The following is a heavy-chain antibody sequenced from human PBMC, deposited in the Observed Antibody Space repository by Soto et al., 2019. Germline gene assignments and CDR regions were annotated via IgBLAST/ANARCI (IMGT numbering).Heavy chain of an antibody. CDR2: ISVSDAFI. V-gene: IGHV3-23*01. J-gene: IGHJ4*02. Sequence: LRLSCAASGFNVGAFAVNWVRQAPGKGLEWVSGISVSDAFIYYADSVRGRFSISRDASENILYLQMNSLRVDDTALYYCTRETVAGITGLDYWGPGTLVTVSS. CDR3: TRETVAGITGLDY. D-gene: IGHD1-20*01. CDR1: GFNVGAFA.